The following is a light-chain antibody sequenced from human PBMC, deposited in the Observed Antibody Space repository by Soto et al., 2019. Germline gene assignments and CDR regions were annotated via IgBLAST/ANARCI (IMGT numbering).Light chain of an antibody. Sequence: QSALTQPRSVSGSPGQSVTLSCTGASSDVGTYNYVSWYQQHPGKAPKLMIYDVSKRPSGVPDRFSGSKSGHTASLTISGLQAEDEADYYCCSYAGSYTLGVFGGGTKLTVL. J-gene: IGLJ3*02. CDR2: DVS. CDR3: CSYAGSYTLGV. V-gene: IGLV2-11*01. CDR1: SSDVGTYNY.